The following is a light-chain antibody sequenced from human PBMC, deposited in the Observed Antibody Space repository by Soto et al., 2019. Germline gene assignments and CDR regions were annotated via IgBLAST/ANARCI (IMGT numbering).Light chain of an antibody. Sequence: EIVLTQSPGTLSLSPGERATLSCRASQSVSSSYLAWYQQKPGQAPRLLIYGASSRATGIPDRFSGSGSGTDFTLTISRLEPEDFAVYYCQHYENTPPSVTFGPGTKVDIK. CDR2: GAS. J-gene: IGKJ3*01. CDR1: QSVSSSY. CDR3: QHYENTPPSVT. V-gene: IGKV3-20*01.